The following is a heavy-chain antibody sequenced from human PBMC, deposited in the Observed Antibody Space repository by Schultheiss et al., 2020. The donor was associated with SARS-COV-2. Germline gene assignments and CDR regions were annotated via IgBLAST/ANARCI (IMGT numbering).Heavy chain of an antibody. CDR1: GFTFSSYA. Sequence: GGSLRLSCAASGFTFSSYAMSWVRQAPGKGLEWVSAISGSGGSTYYADSVKGRFTISRDNSKNTLYLQMNSLRAEDTAVYYCAKGSEYYYDSSGYYYLLGAFDIWGQGTMVTVSS. J-gene: IGHJ3*02. V-gene: IGHV3-23*01. CDR3: AKGSEYYYDSSGYYYLLGAFDI. CDR2: ISGSGGST. D-gene: IGHD3-22*01.